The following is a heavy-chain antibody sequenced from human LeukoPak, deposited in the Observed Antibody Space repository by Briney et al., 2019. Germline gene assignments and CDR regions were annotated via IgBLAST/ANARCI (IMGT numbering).Heavy chain of an antibody. CDR1: GCPFSDYY. D-gene: IGHD1-26*01. CDR3: AGHKGDASYTFDY. J-gene: IGHJ4*02. Sequence: SETLSLTCAVFGCPFSDYYRSWIRQPPGKGLEWLGEINHNGSANYIPSLKKRGSISIDKSTNQFSLKVSSVTAADTAAYYCAGHKGDASYTFDYWGQGTLVTVSS. V-gene: IGHV4-34*01. CDR2: INHNGSA.